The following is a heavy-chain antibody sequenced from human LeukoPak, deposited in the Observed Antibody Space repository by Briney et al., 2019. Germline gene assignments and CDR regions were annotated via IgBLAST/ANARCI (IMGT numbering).Heavy chain of an antibody. V-gene: IGHV3-11*01. CDR1: GFTFSDYF. J-gene: IGHJ4*02. D-gene: IGHD5-18*01. CDR3: AKDHRSYVDTAMVNGY. Sequence: GGSLRLSCAASGFTFSDYFMTWIRQAPGKGLEWVSYISGSGSTIYYADSVKGRFTISRDNSKNTLYLQMNSLRAEDTAVYYCAKDHRSYVDTAMVNGYWGQGTLVTVSS. CDR2: ISGSGSTI.